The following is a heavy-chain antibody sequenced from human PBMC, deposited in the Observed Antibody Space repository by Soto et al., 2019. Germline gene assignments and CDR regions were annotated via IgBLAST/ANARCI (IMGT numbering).Heavy chain of an antibody. J-gene: IGHJ6*02. Sequence: GGSLRLSCAASGFTFSSYAMSWVRQAPGKGLEWVSAISGSGGSTYYADSVKGRFTISRDNSKNTLYLQMNSLRAEDTAVYYCAKAGYQLPYYYYGMDVWGQGTTVTVSS. CDR3: AKAGYQLPYYYYGMDV. CDR1: GFTFSSYA. V-gene: IGHV3-23*01. CDR2: ISGSGGST. D-gene: IGHD2-2*01.